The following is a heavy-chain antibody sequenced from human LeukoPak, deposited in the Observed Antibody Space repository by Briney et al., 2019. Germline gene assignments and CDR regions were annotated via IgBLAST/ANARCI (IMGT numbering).Heavy chain of an antibody. Sequence: ASVKVSCKASGYTFTGHYMNWVRQAPGQRLEWMGWINPVSGETHFAQKFQGRVTMTRDTSITTAYMELWGLRSDDTAVYFCARATGTWGHDGFDIWGQGTMVTVSS. D-gene: IGHD3-16*01. CDR1: GYTFTGHY. J-gene: IGHJ3*02. CDR2: INPVSGET. V-gene: IGHV1-2*02. CDR3: ARATGTWGHDGFDI.